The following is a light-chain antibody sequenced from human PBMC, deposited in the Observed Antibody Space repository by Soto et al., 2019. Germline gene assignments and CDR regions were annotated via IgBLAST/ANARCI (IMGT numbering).Light chain of an antibody. CDR2: WAS. CDR3: QQHYNVPFT. Sequence: DIVMTQSPDSLAVSLGKRATISCKSSQSVLYSSNNKNYLAWYQHKPGQPPKVLIYWASSRQSGVPDRFSGSGSGTDFTLNINNLQADDVAVYYCQQHYNVPFTFGQGTKLEIK. CDR1: QSVLYSSNNKNY. V-gene: IGKV4-1*01. J-gene: IGKJ2*01.